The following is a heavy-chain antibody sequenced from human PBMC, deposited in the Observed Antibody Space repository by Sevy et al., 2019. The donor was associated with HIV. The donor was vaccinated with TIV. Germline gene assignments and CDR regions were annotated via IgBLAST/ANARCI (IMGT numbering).Heavy chain of an antibody. CDR1: GFTFDDHA. J-gene: IGHJ4*02. Sequence: GGSLRLSCVASGFTFDDHAMHWVRQPPGKGLEWVSGISWNSGFVGFADSVKGRFTIARDNTKKSVYLQMTSLRPEDTAFYYCAKAMSHRGVAGTGGADFDYWGQGTLVTVSS. V-gene: IGHV3-9*01. D-gene: IGHD6-19*01. CDR2: ISWNSGFV. CDR3: AKAMSHRGVAGTGGADFDY.